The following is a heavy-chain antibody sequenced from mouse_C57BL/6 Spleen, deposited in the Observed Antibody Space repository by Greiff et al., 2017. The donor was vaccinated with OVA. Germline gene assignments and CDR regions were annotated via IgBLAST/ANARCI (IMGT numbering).Heavy chain of an antibody. CDR3: AREAITTVVATRYAMDY. V-gene: IGHV3-6*01. Sequence: EVKLVESGPGLVKPSQSLSLTCSVTGYSITSGYYWNWIRQFPGNKLEWMGYISYDGSNNYNPSLKNRISITRDTSKNQFFLKLNSVTTEDTATYYCAREAITTVVATRYAMDYWGQGTSVTVSS. CDR2: ISYDGSN. CDR1: GYSITSGYY. D-gene: IGHD1-1*01. J-gene: IGHJ4*01.